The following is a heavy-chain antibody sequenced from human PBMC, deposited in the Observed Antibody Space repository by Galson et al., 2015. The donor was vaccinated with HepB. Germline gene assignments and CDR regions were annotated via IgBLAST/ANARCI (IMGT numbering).Heavy chain of an antibody. J-gene: IGHJ4*02. CDR2: IWYDGSNK. D-gene: IGHD3-9*01. V-gene: IGHV3-33*01. CDR1: GFTFSSYG. Sequence: SLRLSCAASGFTFSSYGMHWVRQAPGKGLEWVAVIWYDGSNKYYADSVKGRFTISRDNSKNTLYLQMNSLRAEDTAVYYCARDYDILTGYSAPFDYWGQGTLVTVSS. CDR3: ARDYDILTGYSAPFDY.